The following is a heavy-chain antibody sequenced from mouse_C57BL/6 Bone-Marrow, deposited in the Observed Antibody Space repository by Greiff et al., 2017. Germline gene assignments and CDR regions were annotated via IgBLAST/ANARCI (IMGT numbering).Heavy chain of an antibody. J-gene: IGHJ3*01. CDR2: IDPSDSYT. D-gene: IGHD2-4*01. CDR1: GYTFTSYW. CDR3: AREEIYYDYGFAY. Sequence: QLQQPGAELVMPGASVKLSCKASGYTFTSYWMHWVKQRPGQGLEWIGEIDPSDSYTNYNQKFKGKSTLTVDKSSSTAYMQLSSLTSEDSAVYYCAREEIYYDYGFAYWGQGTLVTVSA. V-gene: IGHV1-69*01.